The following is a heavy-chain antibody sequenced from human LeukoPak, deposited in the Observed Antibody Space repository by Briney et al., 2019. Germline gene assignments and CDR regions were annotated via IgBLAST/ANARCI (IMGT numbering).Heavy chain of an antibody. Sequence: ASVKVSCKASGYTFTSYALNWVRQAPGQGLEWMGWINTNTGNPTYAQGFTGRFVFSLDTSVSTAYLQISSLKAEDTAVYYCARALSELWFGELVDGGVWSSDYWGQGTLVTVSS. J-gene: IGHJ4*02. CDR3: ARALSELWFGELVDGGVWSSDY. D-gene: IGHD3-10*01. V-gene: IGHV7-4-1*02. CDR2: INTNTGNP. CDR1: GYTFTSYA.